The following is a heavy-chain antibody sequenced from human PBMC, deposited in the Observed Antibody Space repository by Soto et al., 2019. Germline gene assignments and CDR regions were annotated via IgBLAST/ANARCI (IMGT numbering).Heavy chain of an antibody. D-gene: IGHD2-8*01. Sequence: HPGGSLRLSCAASGFTFSSYVMIWVRQAPGKGLEWVSSIGRNDNTYYADSVKGRFTISRDNSKNTVYLQMISLRAEDTASYYCARASYCTSTTCLEDVWGQGTTVTVSS. V-gene: IGHV3-23*01. CDR3: ARASYCTSTTCLEDV. J-gene: IGHJ6*02. CDR2: IGRNDNT. CDR1: GFTFSSYV.